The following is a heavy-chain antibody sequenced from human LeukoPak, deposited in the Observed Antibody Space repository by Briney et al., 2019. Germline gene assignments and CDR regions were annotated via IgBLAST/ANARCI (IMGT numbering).Heavy chain of an antibody. CDR1: GGSISSSSYY. CDR3: AREDTGYYYYYMDV. V-gene: IGHV4-39*02. D-gene: IGHD5-18*01. CDR2: IYYSGST. J-gene: IGHJ6*03. Sequence: SETLSLTCTVSGGSISSSSYYWGWIRQPPGKGLEWIGSIYYSGSTYYNPSLKSRVTTSVDTSKNQFSLKLSSVAAADTAVYYCAREDTGYYYYYMDVWGKGTTVTVSS.